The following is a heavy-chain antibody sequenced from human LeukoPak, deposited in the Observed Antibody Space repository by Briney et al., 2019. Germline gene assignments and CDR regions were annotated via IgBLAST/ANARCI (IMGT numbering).Heavy chain of an antibody. CDR3: TRGPAGPY. CDR1: GYTFTSYD. V-gene: IGHV1-2*02. CDR2: INPNSGGT. J-gene: IGHJ4*02. D-gene: IGHD2-2*01. Sequence: ASVKVSCKASGYTFTSYDINWVRQATGQGLEWMGWINPNSGGTNYAQKFQGRVTMTRDTSISTAYMELSRLRSDDTAVYYCTRGPAGPYWGQGTLVTVSS.